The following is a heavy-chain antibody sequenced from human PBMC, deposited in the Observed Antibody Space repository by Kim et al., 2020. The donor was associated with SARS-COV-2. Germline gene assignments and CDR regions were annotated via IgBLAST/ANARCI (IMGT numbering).Heavy chain of an antibody. CDR2: IDAYQGNT. CDR3: ARLLRGDSSMWQYYFDN. V-gene: IGHV1-18*01. D-gene: IGHD2-15*01. Sequence: ASVKVSCKASGYSFTRYGITWVRQAPGQGLEWMGWIDAYQGNTRYAPKFQGRVTMTTETSTTTAYMELRSQRSDDTAVYYCARLLRGDSSMWQYYFDNWGQGTLVTVSS. J-gene: IGHJ4*02. CDR1: GYSFTRYG.